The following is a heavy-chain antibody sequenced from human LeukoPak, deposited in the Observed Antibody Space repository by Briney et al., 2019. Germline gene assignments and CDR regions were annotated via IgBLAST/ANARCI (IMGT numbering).Heavy chain of an antibody. Sequence: SSETLSLTCAVSGYSISSGYYWGWIRQPPGKGLDWIGSIYHSGSTYYNPSLKSRVTISVDTSKNQFSLKLSSVTAADTAVYYCARNPPFIAARPYYFDYWGQGTLVTVSS. CDR3: ARNPPFIAARPYYFDY. D-gene: IGHD6-6*01. CDR1: GYSISSGYY. CDR2: IYHSGST. J-gene: IGHJ4*02. V-gene: IGHV4-38-2*01.